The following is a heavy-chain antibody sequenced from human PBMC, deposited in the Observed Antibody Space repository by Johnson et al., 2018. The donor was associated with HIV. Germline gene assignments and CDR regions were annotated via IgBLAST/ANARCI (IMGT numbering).Heavy chain of an antibody. V-gene: IGHV3-30*03. J-gene: IGHJ3*02. Sequence: VQLVESGGGLVKPGGSLRLYCAASGFTFSNAWMSWVRQATGKGLEWVSLISFDGNDKYYADSVKGRFTISRDNSKNTLYVQMNSLRSEDTAVYYCARERGPWKHLWLRDAFDIWGQGTMVTVSS. D-gene: IGHD5-18*01. CDR1: GFTFSNAW. CDR2: ISFDGNDK. CDR3: ARERGPWKHLWLRDAFDI.